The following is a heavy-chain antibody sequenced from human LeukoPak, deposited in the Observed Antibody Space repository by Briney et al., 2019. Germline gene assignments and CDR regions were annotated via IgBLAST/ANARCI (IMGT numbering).Heavy chain of an antibody. J-gene: IGHJ4*02. Sequence: GGSLRLSCAASGFTFSSYAMSWVRQAPGKGREWVSSISGSGGSTYYADSVKGRFTISRDNSKNTLYLQMNSLRAEDTAVYYCAKDRVIVVVTYLATSGYFDYWGQGTLVTVSS. CDR3: AKDRVIVVVTYLATSGYFDY. V-gene: IGHV3-23*01. CDR1: GFTFSSYA. CDR2: ISGSGGST. D-gene: IGHD2-21*02.